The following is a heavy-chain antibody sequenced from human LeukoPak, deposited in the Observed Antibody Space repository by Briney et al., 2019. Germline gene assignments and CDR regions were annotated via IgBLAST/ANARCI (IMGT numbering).Heavy chain of an antibody. CDR2: IYYSGST. V-gene: IGHV4-59*01. CDR1: IGSINSYY. J-gene: IGHJ3*02. Sequence: SPSETLSLTCTVSIGSINSYYWSWIRQPPGKGLEWIGYIYYSGSTNYNPSLKSRVTISVDTSKNQFSLKLSSVTAADTAVYYCARSYCGGDCNYLPDDAFDIWGQGTMVTVSS. CDR3: ARSYCGGDCNYLPDDAFDI. D-gene: IGHD2-21*02.